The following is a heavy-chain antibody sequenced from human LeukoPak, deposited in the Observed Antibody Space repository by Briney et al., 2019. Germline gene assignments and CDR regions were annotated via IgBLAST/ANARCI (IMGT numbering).Heavy chain of an antibody. V-gene: IGHV3-30-3*01. J-gene: IGHJ4*02. CDR2: ISYDGSNK. Sequence: GRSLRLSCAASGFTFSSYAMHWVRQAPGKGLEWVAVISYDGSNKYYADSVKGRFTISRDNSKNTLYLQMNSPRAEDTAVYYCARGPRGLDCWGQGTLVTVSS. CDR1: GFTFSSYA. CDR3: ARGPRGLDC.